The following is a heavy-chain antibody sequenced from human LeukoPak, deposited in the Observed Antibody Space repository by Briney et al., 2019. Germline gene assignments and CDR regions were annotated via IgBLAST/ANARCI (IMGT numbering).Heavy chain of an antibody. D-gene: IGHD6-19*01. CDR3: ARSAAYSSGWYYFDY. J-gene: IGHJ4*02. CDR2: ISSSSSYI. Sequence: GGSLRLSCAASGFTFSSYSMNWVRQAPGKWLEWVSSISSSSSYIYYADSVKGRFTISRDNAKNSLYLQMNSLRAEDTAVYYCARSAAYSSGWYYFDYWGQGTLVTVSS. V-gene: IGHV3-21*01. CDR1: GFTFSSYS.